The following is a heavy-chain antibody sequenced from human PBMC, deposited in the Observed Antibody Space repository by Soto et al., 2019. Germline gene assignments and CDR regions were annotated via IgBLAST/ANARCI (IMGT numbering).Heavy chain of an antibody. CDR2: ISGSGGST. Sequence: EVQLLESGGGLVQPGGSLRLSCAASGFTFSSYAMSWVRQAPGKGLEWVSAISGSGGSTYYADSVKGRFTISRDNSKNTLYLQMNSLRAEDTAVYYCAKDLTVIAVAGTGWDYWGQGTLVTVSS. CDR3: AKDLTVIAVAGTGWDY. D-gene: IGHD6-19*01. J-gene: IGHJ4*02. CDR1: GFTFSSYA. V-gene: IGHV3-23*01.